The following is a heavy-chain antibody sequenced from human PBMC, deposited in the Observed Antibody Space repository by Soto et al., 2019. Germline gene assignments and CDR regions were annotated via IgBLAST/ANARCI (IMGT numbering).Heavy chain of an antibody. CDR2: ISWDGGST. J-gene: IGHJ3*01. Sequence: GGSLRLSCAASGFTFDDYTMHWVRQAPGKGLEWVSLISWDGGSTYYADSVKGRFTISRDNSKNSLYLQMNSLRTEDTALYYCAKGAPRWGYYYDSSGYYYCPWAWGQGTMVTVSS. V-gene: IGHV3-43*01. CDR3: AKGAPRWGYYYDSSGYYYCPWA. D-gene: IGHD3-22*01. CDR1: GFTFDDYT.